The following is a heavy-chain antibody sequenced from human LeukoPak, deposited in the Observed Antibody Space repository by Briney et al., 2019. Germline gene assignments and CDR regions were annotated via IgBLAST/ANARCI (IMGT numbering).Heavy chain of an antibody. J-gene: IGHJ4*02. CDR3: ARRLAARPRIDY. Sequence: SETLSLTCAVYGGSFSGYYWSWIRQPPGKGLEWIGEINHSGSTNYNPSLKSRVTISVDTSKNQFSLKLSSVTAADTAVYYCARRLAARPRIDYWGQGTLVTVPS. CDR2: INHSGST. V-gene: IGHV4-34*01. D-gene: IGHD6-6*01. CDR1: GGSFSGYY.